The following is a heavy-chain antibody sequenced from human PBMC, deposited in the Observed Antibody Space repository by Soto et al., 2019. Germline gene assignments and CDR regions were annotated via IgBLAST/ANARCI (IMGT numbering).Heavy chain of an antibody. CDR1: GVSISSGDYY. D-gene: IGHD3-10*01. V-gene: IGHV4-30-4*01. CDR2: IYYSGST. J-gene: IGHJ5*02. Sequence: SETLSLTCTVSGVSISSGDYYWSWIRQPPGKGLEWIGYIYYSGSTYYNPSLKSRVTISVDTSKNQFSLKLSSVTAADTAVYYCASTRITMVRANWFDPWGQGTLVTVSS. CDR3: ASTRITMVRANWFDP.